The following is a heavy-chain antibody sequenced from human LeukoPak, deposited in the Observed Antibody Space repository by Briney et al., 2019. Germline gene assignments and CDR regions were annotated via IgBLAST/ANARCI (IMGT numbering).Heavy chain of an antibody. CDR2: IRSKANSYVT. CDR3: TSLVGTTGTRGY. J-gene: IGHJ4*02. D-gene: IGHD1-1*01. Sequence: GGSLRLSCAASGFTFSGSAMHWVRQASGKGLEAVGRIRSKANSYVTAYAASVKGRFTITRDDSKNTAYLHMNSLKTEDTAVYYRTSLVGTTGTRGYWGQGTLVTVSS. CDR1: GFTFSGSA. V-gene: IGHV3-73*01.